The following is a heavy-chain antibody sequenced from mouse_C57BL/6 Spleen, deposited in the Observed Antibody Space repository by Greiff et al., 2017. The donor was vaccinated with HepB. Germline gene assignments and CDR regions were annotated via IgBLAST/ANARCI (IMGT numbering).Heavy chain of an antibody. J-gene: IGHJ3*01. CDR3: AVSAQATWGFAY. V-gene: IGHV1-52*01. Sequence: QVQLQQPGAELVRPGSSVKLSCKASGYTFTSYWMHWVKQRPIQGLEWIGNIDPSDSETHYNQKFKDKATLTVDKSSSTAYMQLSRLTSEDSAVYYCAVSAQATWGFAYWGQGTLVTVSA. CDR2: IDPSDSET. CDR1: GYTFTSYW. D-gene: IGHD3-2*02.